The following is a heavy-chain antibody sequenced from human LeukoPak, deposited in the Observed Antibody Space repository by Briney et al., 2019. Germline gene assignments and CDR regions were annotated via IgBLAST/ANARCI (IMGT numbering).Heavy chain of an antibody. V-gene: IGHV4-34*01. D-gene: IGHD4-17*01. CDR3: ARGSMVTTPHFDY. CDR2: INHSGST. Sequence: PSETLSLTCAVYGGSFSGYYWSWIRQPPGKGLERIGEINHSGSTNYNPSLKSRVTISVDTSKNQFSLKLRSVTAADTAVYYCARGSMVTTPHFDYWGQGTLVTVSS. CDR1: GGSFSGYY. J-gene: IGHJ4*02.